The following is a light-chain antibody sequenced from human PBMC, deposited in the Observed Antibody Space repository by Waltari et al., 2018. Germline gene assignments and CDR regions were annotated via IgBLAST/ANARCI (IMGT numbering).Light chain of an antibody. V-gene: IGKV2-28*01. Sequence: DIVVTQSPLSLPVPPGEPASITSRSRQSLLHRNGKNELDWYVQKPGQSPQLLIYLGSNRASGVPDRFSGSGSGTDFTLRISRVEAEDVGVYYCMQSLQTLWTFGPGTKVEIK. CDR1: QSLLHRNGKNE. CDR3: MQSLQTLWT. J-gene: IGKJ1*01. CDR2: LGS.